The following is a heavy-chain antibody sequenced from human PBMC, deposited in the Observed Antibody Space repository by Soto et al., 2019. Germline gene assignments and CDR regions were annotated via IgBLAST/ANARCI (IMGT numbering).Heavy chain of an antibody. D-gene: IGHD3-10*01. CDR1: GFTFSDYY. J-gene: IGHJ4*02. CDR2: ISSDSGCT. Sequence: GGSLRLSCAASGFTFSDYYMRWIRQAPGKGLECISYISSDSGCTHYADSVQGRFTISRDNAKNSLYLEMKGLRPEDTAVYFCARDPMGRGVPLDYWGPGTLVTVSS. V-gene: IGHV3-11*06. CDR3: ARDPMGRGVPLDY.